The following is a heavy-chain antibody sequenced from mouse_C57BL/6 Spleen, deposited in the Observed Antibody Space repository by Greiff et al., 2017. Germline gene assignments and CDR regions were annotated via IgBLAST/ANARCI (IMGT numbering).Heavy chain of an antibody. V-gene: IGHV1-61*01. CDR1: GYTFTSYW. J-gene: IGHJ4*01. CDR3: ARGATVYAMDY. CDR2: IYPSDSET. Sequence: VQLQQPGAELVRPGSSVKLSCKASGYTFTSYWMDWVKQRPGQGLEWIGNIYPSDSETHYNQKFKDKATLTVDKSSSTAYMQLSSLTSEDSAVYYCARGATVYAMDYWGQGTSVTVSS. D-gene: IGHD1-1*01.